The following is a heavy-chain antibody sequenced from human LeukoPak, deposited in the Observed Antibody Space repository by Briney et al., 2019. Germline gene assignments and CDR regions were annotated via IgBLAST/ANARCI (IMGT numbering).Heavy chain of an antibody. CDR3: ARAYCSGGSCYPYYYYMDV. D-gene: IGHD2-15*01. CDR1: GFTFSSYG. V-gene: IGHV3-30*03. J-gene: IGHJ6*03. Sequence: GGSLRLSCAASGFTFSSYGMHWVRQAPGKGLEWVAVISYDGSNKYYADSVKGRFTISRDNSKNTLYLQMNSLRAEDTAVYYCARAYCSGGSCYPYYYYMDVWGKGTTVTISS. CDR2: ISYDGSNK.